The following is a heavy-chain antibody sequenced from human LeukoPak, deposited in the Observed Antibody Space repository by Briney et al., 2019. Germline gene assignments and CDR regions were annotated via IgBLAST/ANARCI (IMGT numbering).Heavy chain of an antibody. D-gene: IGHD2-2*01. Sequence: PGGSLRLSCAASGFTFSSYAMNWVRQAPGKGLGWVSVISGSGGSTYYADSVKGRFTISRDNSKNTLYLQMDSLRAEDTAVYYCANRGDCSSISCNRDYWGQGTLVTVSS. CDR1: GFTFSSYA. J-gene: IGHJ4*02. CDR2: ISGSGGST. V-gene: IGHV3-23*01. CDR3: ANRGDCSSISCNRDY.